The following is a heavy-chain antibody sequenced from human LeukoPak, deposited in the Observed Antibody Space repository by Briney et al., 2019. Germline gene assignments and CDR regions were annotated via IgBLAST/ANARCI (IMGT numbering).Heavy chain of an antibody. Sequence: GGSLRLSCAASGFTFSSYAMHWVRQAPGKGLEWVAVISYDGSNKYYADSVKGRFTISRDSAKNSLYLQMNSLRAEDTAVYYCARFRTWGDKAFDYWGQGTLVTVSS. CDR3: ARFRTWGDKAFDY. D-gene: IGHD2-21*02. V-gene: IGHV3-30-3*01. CDR1: GFTFSSYA. CDR2: ISYDGSNK. J-gene: IGHJ4*02.